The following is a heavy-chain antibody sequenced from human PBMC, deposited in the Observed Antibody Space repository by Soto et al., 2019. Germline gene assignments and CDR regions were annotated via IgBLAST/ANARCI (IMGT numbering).Heavy chain of an antibody. CDR3: ARDLYSSSWYDY. Sequence: EVQLVESGGGLVQPGGSLRLSCAASGFTFSSYWMSWVRQAPGKGLEWVANIKQDGSEKYYVDSVKGRFTISRDNAENSLYLQINSLRAEDTAVYYCARDLYSSSWYDYWGQGTRVTVSS. D-gene: IGHD6-13*01. V-gene: IGHV3-7*01. CDR2: IKQDGSEK. J-gene: IGHJ4*02. CDR1: GFTFSSYW.